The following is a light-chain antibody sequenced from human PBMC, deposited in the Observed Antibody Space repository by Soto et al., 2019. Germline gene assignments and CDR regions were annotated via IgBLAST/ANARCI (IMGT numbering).Light chain of an antibody. Sequence: QSALTQPPSASGSPGQSVTISWTGTSSDVGVYNYVSWYQQHPGKAPKLMIYEVSKRPSGVPDRFSGSKSGNTASLTVSGLQAEDEADYYCSSFAGNNNLVFGGGTKVTVL. CDR2: EVS. J-gene: IGLJ2*01. V-gene: IGLV2-8*01. CDR3: SSFAGNNNLV. CDR1: SSDVGVYNY.